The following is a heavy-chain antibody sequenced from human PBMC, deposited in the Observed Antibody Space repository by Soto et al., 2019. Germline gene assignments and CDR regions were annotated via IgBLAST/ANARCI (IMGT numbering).Heavy chain of an antibody. D-gene: IGHD4-17*01. CDR2: IIPILGIA. CDR3: ARDYGGNSILDWYFDL. CDR1: GGTFSSYT. J-gene: IGHJ2*01. V-gene: IGHV1-69*02. Sequence: QVQLVQSGAEVKKPGSSVKVSCKASGGTFSSYTISWVRQAPGQGLEWMGRIIPILGIANYAQKFQGRVTITAVKNTNXAYMELSSLRSEDTAVYYCARDYGGNSILDWYFDLWGRGTLVTVSS.